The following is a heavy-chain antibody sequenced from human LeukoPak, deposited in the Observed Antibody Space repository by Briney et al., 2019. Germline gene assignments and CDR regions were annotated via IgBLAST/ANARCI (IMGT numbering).Heavy chain of an antibody. D-gene: IGHD1/OR15-1a*01. J-gene: IGHJ4*02. Sequence: GGSLRLSCAASGFTVSSNYMSWVRQAPGKGLEWVSVIYSGGSTYYADSVKGRFTISRDNSKNTLYLQMNSLRAEDTAVYYCAKDNGNNYFDYWGQGTLVTVSS. V-gene: IGHV3-66*01. CDR3: AKDNGNNYFDY. CDR2: IYSGGST. CDR1: GFTVSSNY.